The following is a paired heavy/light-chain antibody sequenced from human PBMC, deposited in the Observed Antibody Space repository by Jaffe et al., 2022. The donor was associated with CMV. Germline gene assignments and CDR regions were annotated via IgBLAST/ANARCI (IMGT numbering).Heavy chain of an antibody. Sequence: QVQLVQSGAEVKKPGSSVKVSCKASGGTFSSYAISWVRQAPGQGLEWMGGIIPIFGTANYAQKFQGRVTITADESTSTAYMELSSLRSEDTAVYYCARSNSSGFIYYYGMDVWGQGTTVTVSS. V-gene: IGHV1-69*01. CDR2: IIPIFGTA. CDR3: ARSNSSGFIYYYGMDV. CDR1: GGTFSSYA. D-gene: IGHD6-19*01. J-gene: IGHJ6*02.
Light chain of an antibody. Sequence: DIVMTQSPLSLPVTPGEPASISCRSSQSLLHSNGYNYLDWYLQKPGKSPQLLIYLGSNRASGVPDRFSGSGSGTDFTLKISRVEAEDVGVYYCMQALQTPREFTFGPGTKVDIK. CDR1: QSLLHSNGYNY. V-gene: IGKV2-28*01. CDR3: MQALQTPREFT. CDR2: LGS. J-gene: IGKJ3*01.